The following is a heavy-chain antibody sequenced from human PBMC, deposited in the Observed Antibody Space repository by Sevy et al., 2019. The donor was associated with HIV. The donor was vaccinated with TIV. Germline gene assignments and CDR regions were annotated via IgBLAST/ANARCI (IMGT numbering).Heavy chain of an antibody. J-gene: IGHJ4*02. CDR1: GFTFSSYW. CDR3: ARPYRTDPFYYSGSGGYYYPSYFDY. CDR2: IKQDGSEK. D-gene: IGHD3-22*01. V-gene: IGHV3-7*01. Sequence: GSLRLSCAASGFTFSSYWMSWVRQAPGKGLEWVANIKQDGSEKYYVDSVKGRFTISRDNAKNSLYLQMNSLRAEDTAVYYCARPYRTDPFYYSGSGGYYYPSYFDYWGQGTLVTVSS.